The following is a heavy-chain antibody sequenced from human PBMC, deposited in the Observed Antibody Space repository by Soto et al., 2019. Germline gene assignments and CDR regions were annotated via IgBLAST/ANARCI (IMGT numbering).Heavy chain of an antibody. CDR3: ARPYSGGPNDPFDV. CDR1: GYSFTNYW. J-gene: IGHJ3*01. Sequence: SGESLKISCKGSGYSFTNYWIGWVRQMPGKGLEWMGIIYPGDSHAIYSPSFQGQATMSADKSISTAYLQWSSLKASDTAMYYCARPYSGGPNDPFDVWGQGTMVTVSS. D-gene: IGHD1-26*01. CDR2: IYPGDSHA. V-gene: IGHV5-51*01.